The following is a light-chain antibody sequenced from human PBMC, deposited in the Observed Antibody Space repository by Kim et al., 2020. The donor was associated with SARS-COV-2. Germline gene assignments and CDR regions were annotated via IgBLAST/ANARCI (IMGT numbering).Light chain of an antibody. J-gene: IGLJ3*02. CDR3: SAWDSSLSAWV. Sequence: PTATLPCTGDSNNVGDQGAAWLQQHQGHPPNLLSSRGNGRPSGISERFSASRSGNTDSLTITGLQPEDEADYYCSAWDSSLSAWVFGGGTQLTVL. CDR2: RGN. V-gene: IGLV10-54*04. CDR1: SNNVGDQG.